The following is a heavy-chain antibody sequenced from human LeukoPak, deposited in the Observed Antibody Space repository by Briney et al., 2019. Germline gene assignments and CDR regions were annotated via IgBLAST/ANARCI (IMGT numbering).Heavy chain of an antibody. D-gene: IGHD3-22*01. CDR2: IYYSGST. J-gene: IGHJ5*02. Sequence: PSETLSLTCTVSGGSISSSSYYWGWIRQPPGKGLEWIGSIYYSGSTYYNPSLKSRVTISVDTSKNQFSLKLSSVTAADTAVYYCARYLYYYDCSGGFDPWGQGTLVTVSS. CDR1: GGSISSSSYY. CDR3: ARYLYYYDCSGGFDP. V-gene: IGHV4-39*01.